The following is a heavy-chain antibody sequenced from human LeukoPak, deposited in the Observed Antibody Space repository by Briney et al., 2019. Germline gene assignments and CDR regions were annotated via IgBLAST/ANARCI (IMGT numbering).Heavy chain of an antibody. V-gene: IGHV4-59*01. CDR1: GGSISNYY. CDR2: MYYSGST. CDR3: VRDDAGFDY. Sequence: SETLSLTRTVSGGSISNYYWSWIRQAPGKGLEWIGYMYYSGSTNYNPSLKSRVTISADMSKNQFSLKLSSVTAADTAVYYCVRDDAGFDYWGQGILVTVSS. D-gene: IGHD2-8*01. J-gene: IGHJ4*02.